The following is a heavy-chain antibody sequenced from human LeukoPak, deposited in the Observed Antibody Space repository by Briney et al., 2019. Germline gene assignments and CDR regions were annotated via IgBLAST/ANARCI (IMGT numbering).Heavy chain of an antibody. D-gene: IGHD3-10*01. CDR3: ARATKNPNYYGSGLGYRPLGY. Sequence: ASVKVSCKASGYTFSSYVINWVRQATRQGLEWLGWMNPNSGNTGYAQKFKGRVTMTRNTSISTAYMELSSLRSEDTAVYYCARATKNPNYYGSGLGYRPLGYWGQGTLVTVSS. V-gene: IGHV1-8*01. J-gene: IGHJ4*02. CDR1: GYTFSSYV. CDR2: MNPNSGNT.